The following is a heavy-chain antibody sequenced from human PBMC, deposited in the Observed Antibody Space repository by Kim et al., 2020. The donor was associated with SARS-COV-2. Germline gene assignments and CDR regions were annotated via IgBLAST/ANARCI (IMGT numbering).Heavy chain of an antibody. V-gene: IGHV1-18*04. J-gene: IGHJ4*02. CDR2: ISAYNGNT. CDR1: GYTFTSYG. Sequence: ASVKVSCKASGYTFTSYGISWVRQAPGQGLEWMGWISAYNGNTNYAQKLQGRVTMTTDTSTSTAYMELRSLRSDDTAVYYCARVPDLYQPLLSQFDYWGQGTLVTVSS. D-gene: IGHD2-2*01. CDR3: ARVPDLYQPLLSQFDY.